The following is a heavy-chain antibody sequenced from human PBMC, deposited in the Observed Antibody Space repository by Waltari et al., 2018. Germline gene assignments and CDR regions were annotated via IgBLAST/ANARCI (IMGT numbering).Heavy chain of an antibody. CDR2: IIPIFGTA. Sequence: QVQLVQSGAEVKKPGSSVKVSCTASGGTFSRYAISWVRQAPGQGLEWMGGIIPIFGTANYAQKFQGRVTITADESTSTAYMELSSLRSEDTAVYYCARMLYYYDSSGYWGSAFDIWGQGTMVTVSS. CDR3: ARMLYYYDSSGYWGSAFDI. J-gene: IGHJ3*02. CDR1: GGTFSRYA. D-gene: IGHD3-22*01. V-gene: IGHV1-69*12.